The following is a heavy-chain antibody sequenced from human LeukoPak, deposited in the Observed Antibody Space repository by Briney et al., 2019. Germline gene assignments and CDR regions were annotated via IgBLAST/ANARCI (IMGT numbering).Heavy chain of an antibody. CDR1: GGSISSSNW. Sequence: SETLSLTCAVSGGSISSSNWWSWVRQPPGKGLEWIGEIYHSGSTNYNPSLKSRVTISVDKSKNQFSLKLSSVTAADTVVYYCARTTAAAPEGVHFDYWGQGTLVTVSS. J-gene: IGHJ4*02. V-gene: IGHV4-4*02. CDR2: IYHSGST. CDR3: ARTTAAAPEGVHFDY. D-gene: IGHD2-2*01.